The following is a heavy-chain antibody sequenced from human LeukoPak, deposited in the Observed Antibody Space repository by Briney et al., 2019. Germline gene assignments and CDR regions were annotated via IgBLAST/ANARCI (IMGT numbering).Heavy chain of an antibody. CDR1: GGTFSSYA. CDR3: AKAGQEPGYSSSWGTSVGAFDI. J-gene: IGHJ3*02. CDR2: INPSGGST. V-gene: IGHV1-46*01. Sequence: ASVKVSCKASGGTFSSYAISWVRQAPGQGLEWMGIINPSGGSTSYAQNFQGRVTMTRDTSTSTVYMELSSLRSEDTAVYYCAKAGQEPGYSSSWGTSVGAFDIWGQGTMVTVSS. D-gene: IGHD6-13*01.